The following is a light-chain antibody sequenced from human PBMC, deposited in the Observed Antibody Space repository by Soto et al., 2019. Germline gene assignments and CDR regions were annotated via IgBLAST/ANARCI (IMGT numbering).Light chain of an antibody. CDR3: LQDFNYPYT. CDR2: TAY. V-gene: IGKV1-6*01. J-gene: IGKJ5*01. Sequence: AIQMTQSPSSLSASVGDRVTITCRASQAIRSDLGWYQQKPGKAPKLLIFTAYSLQSGVPPRFSGSGSGTDFTLTIRSLQPEDFATYYCLQDFNYPYTFGQGTRLEI. CDR1: QAIRSD.